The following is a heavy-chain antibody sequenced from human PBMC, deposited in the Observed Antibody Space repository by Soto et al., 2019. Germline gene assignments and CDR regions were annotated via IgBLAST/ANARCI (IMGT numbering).Heavy chain of an antibody. CDR2: IYYSGST. CDR1: GGSISSYY. J-gene: IGHJ5*02. Sequence: SETLSLTCTVSGGSISSYYWSWIRQPPGKGLEWIGYIYYSGSTNYNPSLKSRVTISVDTSKNQFSLKLSSVTAADTAVYYCARGIAARPIDWFDPWGQGTLVTVYS. V-gene: IGHV4-59*01. D-gene: IGHD6-6*01. CDR3: ARGIAARPIDWFDP.